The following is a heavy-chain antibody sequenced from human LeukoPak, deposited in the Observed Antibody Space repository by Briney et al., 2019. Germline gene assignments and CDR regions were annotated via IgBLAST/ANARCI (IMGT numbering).Heavy chain of an antibody. D-gene: IGHD3-10*01. CDR3: AKDRITMVRAPDDY. CDR2: IRYDGSNK. V-gene: IGHV3-30*02. Sequence: GGSLRLSCAASGFTFSSYGMHWVRQAPGKGLEWVAFIRYDGSNKYYADSVKGRFTISRDNSKNTLYLQMNSLRAEDTAVYYCAKDRITMVRAPDDYWGQGTLVTVSS. CDR1: GFTFSSYG. J-gene: IGHJ4*02.